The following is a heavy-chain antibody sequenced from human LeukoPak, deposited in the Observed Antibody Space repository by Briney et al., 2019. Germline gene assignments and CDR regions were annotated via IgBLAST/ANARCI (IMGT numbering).Heavy chain of an antibody. V-gene: IGHV1-46*01. D-gene: IGHD1-26*01. CDR1: GYTFTDYY. CDR3: ARAWDQYFDY. Sequence: ASVKVSCKASGYTFTDYYLHWVRQAPGRGLEWMGIINPSGHDTNYTQKFQDRVSMTTDTSTSTVYMELSSLRSEDTAIYYCARAWDQYFDYWGQGTLVAVSS. J-gene: IGHJ4*02. CDR2: INPSGHDT.